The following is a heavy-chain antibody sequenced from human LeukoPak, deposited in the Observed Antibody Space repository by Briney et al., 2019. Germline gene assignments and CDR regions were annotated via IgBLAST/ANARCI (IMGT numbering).Heavy chain of an antibody. J-gene: IGHJ3*01. CDR3: ARDRGAPDSFDL. CDR1: GFTFSVYW. V-gene: IGHV3-74*01. Sequence: PGGSPRLSCATSGFTFSVYWMYWVRQAPGKGLVWVSRISSDGSSTTYADSVKGRFTMSRDNAKNTLYLQMSSLRAEDTAVYYCARDRGAPDSFDLWGLGTMVTVSS. CDR2: ISSDGSST. D-gene: IGHD3-10*01.